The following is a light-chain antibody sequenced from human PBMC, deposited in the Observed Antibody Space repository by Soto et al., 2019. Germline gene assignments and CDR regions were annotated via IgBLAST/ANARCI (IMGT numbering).Light chain of an antibody. V-gene: IGKV3-20*01. CDR3: QQYGSSRT. CDR1: QSVSGSY. J-gene: IGKJ1*01. CDR2: GAS. Sequence: IVLTQSPGTLSLSPGERATLSCRASQSVSGSYLAWYQQKPGQAPRLLIYGASSRATGIPDRFSGSASGTDFPLTISRLEPEAFAVYYCQQYGSSRTFGQGTKVEVK.